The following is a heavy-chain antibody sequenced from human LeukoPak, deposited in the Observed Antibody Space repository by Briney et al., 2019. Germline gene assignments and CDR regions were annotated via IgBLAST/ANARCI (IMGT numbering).Heavy chain of an antibody. CDR2: ISYDGSNK. D-gene: IGHD5-18*01. V-gene: IGHV3-30*18. CDR3: AKDHTIQLWLLDP. CDR1: GFTFSSYG. J-gene: IGHJ5*02. Sequence: GGSLRLSCAASGFTFSSYGMHWVRQAPGKGLEWVAVISYDGSNKYYADSVKGRFTISRDNSKNTLYLQMNSLRAEDTAVYYCAKDHTIQLWLLDPWGQGTLVTVSS.